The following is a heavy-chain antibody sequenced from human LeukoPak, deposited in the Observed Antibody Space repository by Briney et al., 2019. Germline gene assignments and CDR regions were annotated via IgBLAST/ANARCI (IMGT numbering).Heavy chain of an antibody. V-gene: IGHV3-74*01. Sequence: GGSLRLSCAASGNYWMHWVRQAPGKGLVWVSHINSDGSWTSYADSVKGRFTISKDNAKNTVYLQMNNLRAEGTAVYYCVSFYETHWGRGTLVTVSS. D-gene: IGHD2-2*01. J-gene: IGHJ4*02. CDR2: INSDGSWT. CDR3: VSFYETH. CDR1: GNYW.